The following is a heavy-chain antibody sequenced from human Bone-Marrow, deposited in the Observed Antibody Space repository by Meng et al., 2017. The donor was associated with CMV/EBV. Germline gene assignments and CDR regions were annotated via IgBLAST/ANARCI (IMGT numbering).Heavy chain of an antibody. V-gene: IGHV1-69*10. CDR2: IIPILGIA. CDR1: GGTFSSYA. CDR3: ATNPFSRYPYYYYGMDV. J-gene: IGHJ6*02. D-gene: IGHD3-22*01. Sequence: SVKVSCKASGGTFSSYAISWVRQAPGQGLEWMGGIIPILGIANYAQKFQERVTITRDMSTGTAYMELRSLRSEDTAVYYCATNPFSRYPYYYYGMDVWGQGTTVTVSS.